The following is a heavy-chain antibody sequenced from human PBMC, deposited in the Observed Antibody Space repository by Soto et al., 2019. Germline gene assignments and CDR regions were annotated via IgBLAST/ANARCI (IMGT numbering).Heavy chain of an antibody. D-gene: IGHD5-18*01. CDR1: GFTVSSNY. J-gene: IGHJ3*02. V-gene: IGHV3-53*01. Sequence: GGSLRLSCAASGFTVSSNYMSWVRQAPGKGLEWVSVIYSGGSTYYADSVKGRFTISRDNSKNTLYLQMNSLRAEDTAVYYCARGRDTAIATGAFDIWGQGTMVTVSS. CDR2: IYSGGST. CDR3: ARGRDTAIATGAFDI.